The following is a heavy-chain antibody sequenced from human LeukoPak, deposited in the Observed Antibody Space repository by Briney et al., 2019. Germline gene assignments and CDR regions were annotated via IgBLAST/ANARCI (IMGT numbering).Heavy chain of an antibody. Sequence: PSETLSLTCTVSGASISSYYWSWIRQPPGKGLEWIGYIYYSGSTNYNPSLKSRVTISVDTSKNQFSLKLSSVTAADTAVYYCARESCSSTSCYRDRNNWFDPWGQGTLVTVSS. J-gene: IGHJ5*02. V-gene: IGHV4-59*12. CDR3: ARESCSSTSCYRDRNNWFDP. D-gene: IGHD2-2*02. CDR1: GASISSYY. CDR2: IYYSGST.